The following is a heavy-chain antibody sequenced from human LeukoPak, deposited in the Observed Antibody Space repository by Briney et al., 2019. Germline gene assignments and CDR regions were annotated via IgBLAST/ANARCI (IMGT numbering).Heavy chain of an antibody. CDR3: ARDLYCSSTSCHDAFDI. CDR1: GGSISSYY. Sequence: PSETLSLTCTVSGGSISSYYWSWIRQPAGKGLEWIGRIYTSGSTNYNPSLKSRVSMSVDTSKNQFSLKLSSVTAADTAVYYCARDLYCSSTSCHDAFDIWGQGTMVTVSS. CDR2: IYTSGST. J-gene: IGHJ3*02. D-gene: IGHD2-2*01. V-gene: IGHV4-4*07.